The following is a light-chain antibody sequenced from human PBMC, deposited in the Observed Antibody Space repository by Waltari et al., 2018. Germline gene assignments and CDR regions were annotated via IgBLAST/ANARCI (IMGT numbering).Light chain of an antibody. V-gene: IGLV1-44*01. Sequence: QSVLTQPPSASGTPGQRVTISCSGGRSNIGSNSVNLFQQLPGTAPRLFIYFTDQRPSGVPGRFSGSKSGTSASLAISGLQSGDEADYYCASWDASLNGWVFGGGTKLTVL. J-gene: IGLJ3*02. CDR3: ASWDASLNGWV. CDR2: FTD. CDR1: RSNIGSNS.